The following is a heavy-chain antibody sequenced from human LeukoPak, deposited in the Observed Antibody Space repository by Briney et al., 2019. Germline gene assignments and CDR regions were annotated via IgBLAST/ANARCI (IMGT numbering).Heavy chain of an antibody. J-gene: IGHJ5*02. V-gene: IGHV4-61*01. CDR1: GGSVSSGSYY. Sequence: SETLSLTCTVSGGSVSSGSYYWSWIRQPPGEELEWIGYIYYSGSTNYNPSLKSRVTISVDTSKNQFSLKLSSVTAADTAVYYCARGNDVLTSWGQGTLVTVSS. CDR2: IYYSGST. CDR3: ARGNDVLTS. D-gene: IGHD3-9*01.